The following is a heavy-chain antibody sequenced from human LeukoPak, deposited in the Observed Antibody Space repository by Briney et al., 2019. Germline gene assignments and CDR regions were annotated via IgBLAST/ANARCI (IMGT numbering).Heavy chain of an antibody. Sequence: SETLSLTCTVSGGSMSSGNYCWSWIRQLPGKGLEWIGYIFYSGTIYYNPSFKGRISISVDTSENQFSLKVYSVTVADTAVYYCARDHPSPRIPPADWGQGTLVTVSS. J-gene: IGHJ4*02. CDR1: GGSMSSGNYC. CDR2: IFYSGTI. V-gene: IGHV4-31*03. CDR3: ARDHPSPRIPPAD. D-gene: IGHD6-13*01.